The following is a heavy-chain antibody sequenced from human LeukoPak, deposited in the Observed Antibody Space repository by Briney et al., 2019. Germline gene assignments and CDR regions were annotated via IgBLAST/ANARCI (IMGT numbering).Heavy chain of an antibody. V-gene: IGHV4-39*07. CDR1: GGSISSSSYY. CDR2: IYYSGST. D-gene: IGHD1-26*01. J-gene: IGHJ4*02. CDR3: ARDSGSYFFY. Sequence: SETLSLTCTVSGGSISSSSYYWGWIRQPPGKGLEWIGSIYYSGSTYYNPSLKSRVTISVDTSKNQFSLKLSSVTAADTAVYYCARDSGSYFFYWGQGTLVTVPS.